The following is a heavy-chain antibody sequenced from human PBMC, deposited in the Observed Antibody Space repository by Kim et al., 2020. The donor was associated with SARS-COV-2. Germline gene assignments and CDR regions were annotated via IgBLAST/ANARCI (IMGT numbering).Heavy chain of an antibody. J-gene: IGHJ1*01. CDR3: AHVVSPRVFQH. D-gene: IGHD2-15*01. Sequence: SGPTLVNPTQTLTLTCSFSGFSLSTSGVGVAWMRQPPGKALEWLALIYWDDDKRYSPSLKSRLTITKDTSKNQVVLTMTNMDPVDTATYYCAHVVSPRVFQHWGQGALVTVSS. CDR2: IYWDDDK. CDR1: GFSLSTSGVG. V-gene: IGHV2-5*02.